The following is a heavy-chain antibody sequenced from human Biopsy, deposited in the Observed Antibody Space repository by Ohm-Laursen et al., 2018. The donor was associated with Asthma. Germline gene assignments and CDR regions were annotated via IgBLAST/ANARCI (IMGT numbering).Heavy chain of an antibody. CDR1: GFTFRTYA. J-gene: IGHJ3*02. Sequence: SLRLSCAAPGFTFRTYAMDWVRQAPGRGLEWLADISSEGSWKNYADSVTGRFTISRDNARNTLTLVMNSLRPEDTAVYYCAKIEDARFVGYALDIWGQGTKVIVSA. V-gene: IGHV3-30*18. CDR2: ISSEGSWK. D-gene: IGHD5-12*01. CDR3: AKIEDARFVGYALDI.